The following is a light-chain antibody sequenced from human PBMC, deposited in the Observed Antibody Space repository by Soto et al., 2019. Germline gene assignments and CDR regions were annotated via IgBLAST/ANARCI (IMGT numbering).Light chain of an antibody. J-gene: IGKJ4*01. V-gene: IGKV3D-7*01. CDR1: QSISYTY. Sequence: EIVMTQSPATLSLSPGERVTLSCRASQSISYTYLSWYQQKPGQAPRLLIYGASTRATGVPARFSGSGSGTDFTLTISGLQPEDFAVYYCHQDYTLPLTFGGGTKVEIK. CDR2: GAS. CDR3: HQDYTLPLT.